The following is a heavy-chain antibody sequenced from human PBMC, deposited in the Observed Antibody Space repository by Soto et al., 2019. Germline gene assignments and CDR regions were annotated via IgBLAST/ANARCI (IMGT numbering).Heavy chain of an antibody. CDR1: GFTFSSYA. J-gene: IGHJ3*02. V-gene: IGHV3-23*01. Sequence: PRGSPXLSCAASGFTFSSYAMSWVRQAPGKGLEWVSAISGSGGSTYYADSVKGRFTISRDNSKNTLYLQMNSLRAEDTAVYYCAKVSGAAAGLGAFDIWGQGTMVTVSS. D-gene: IGHD6-13*01. CDR3: AKVSGAAAGLGAFDI. CDR2: ISGSGGST.